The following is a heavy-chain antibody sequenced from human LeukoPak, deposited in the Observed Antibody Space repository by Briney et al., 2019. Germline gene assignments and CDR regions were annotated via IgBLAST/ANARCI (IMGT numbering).Heavy chain of an antibody. CDR2: IEQDGSET. D-gene: IGHD2-2*01. J-gene: IGHJ3*02. Sequence: GGSLRLSCAASGFTFGSYWMSWVRQAPGKGLEWVANIEQDGSETYFVGSVRGRFTISRDNAKNSLYLQMNSLRAEDTAVYDCARRPAANAFDIWGQGTMVTVSS. V-gene: IGHV3-7*01. CDR1: GFTFGSYW. CDR3: ARRPAANAFDI.